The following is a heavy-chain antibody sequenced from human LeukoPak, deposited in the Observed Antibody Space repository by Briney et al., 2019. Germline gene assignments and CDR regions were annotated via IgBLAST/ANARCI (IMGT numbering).Heavy chain of an antibody. CDR1: GSTAARNY. J-gene: IGHJ3*01. Sequence: GGSLRLSCAVAGSTAARNYMSWARQAPGKGRGWVSVIYSGGDTYHSDSVKGRFTICRDNSKNAVYLQMNNLRPEDTAVYYCARLDDSNSRRPENDASDVWGQGTTVTVSS. V-gene: IGHV3-66*02. CDR2: IYSGGDT. CDR3: ARLDDSNSRRPENDASDV. D-gene: IGHD3-22*01.